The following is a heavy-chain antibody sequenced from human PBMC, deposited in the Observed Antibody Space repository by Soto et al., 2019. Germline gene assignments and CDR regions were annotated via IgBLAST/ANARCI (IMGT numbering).Heavy chain of an antibody. D-gene: IGHD3-22*01. CDR2: VNPRDSDT. CDR3: ARQIYDSDTGPNFQYYFDS. J-gene: IGHJ4*02. V-gene: IGHV5-51*01. Sequence: GESLKISCKGSGYSFTHYWIGWVRQMPGKGLEWMGVVNPRDSDTRYSPSFQGQVTISADKSTSTAYLQWTSLRASDTAMYYCARQIYDSDTGPNFQYYFDSWGQGTPVTVSS. CDR1: GYSFTHYW.